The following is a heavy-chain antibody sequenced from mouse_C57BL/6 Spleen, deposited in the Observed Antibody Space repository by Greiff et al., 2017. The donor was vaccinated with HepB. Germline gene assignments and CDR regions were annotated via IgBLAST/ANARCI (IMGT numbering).Heavy chain of an antibody. J-gene: IGHJ3*01. CDR2: IDPSDSYT. CDR3: ARGDDCGAY. D-gene: IGHD2-4*01. CDR1: GYTFTSYW. Sequence: QVQLKQPGAELVMPGASVKLSCKASGYTFTSYWMHWVKQRPGQGLEWIGEIDPSDSYTNYNQKFKGKSTLTVDKSSSTAYMQLSSLTSEDSAVYYCARGDDCGAYWGQGTLVTVSA. V-gene: IGHV1-69*01.